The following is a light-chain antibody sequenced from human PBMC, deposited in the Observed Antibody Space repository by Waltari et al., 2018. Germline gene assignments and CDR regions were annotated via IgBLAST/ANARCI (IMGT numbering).Light chain of an antibody. V-gene: IGLV2-8*01. CDR2: EVS. CDR3: SSYAGSNTYVL. Sequence: QAALTQPPSMSGSPGQSVTVSCTGTSSDIGGYNRVSWYQQHPGKAPKLIIYEVSQRPSGVSDRFSGSKSGNTASLTISGLQAEDEADYYCSSYAGSNTYVLFGGGTRLTVL. CDR1: SSDIGGYNR. J-gene: IGLJ2*01.